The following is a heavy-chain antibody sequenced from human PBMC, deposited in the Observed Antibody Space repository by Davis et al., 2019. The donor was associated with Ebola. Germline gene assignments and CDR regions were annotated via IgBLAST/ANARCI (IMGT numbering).Heavy chain of an antibody. CDR2: TYYTSKWYF. V-gene: IGHV6-1*01. J-gene: IGHJ6*04. CDR3: ARGWFRGSMDV. CDR1: GDSVSSGG. D-gene: IGHD3-10*01. Sequence: PSETLSLTCAISGDSVSSGGWNWIRQSPSRGLEWLGRTYYTSKWYFDYAESVKGRMTINPDTSKNQFSLQLNSVTPEDTALYYCARGWFRGSMDVWGEGTTVTVSS.